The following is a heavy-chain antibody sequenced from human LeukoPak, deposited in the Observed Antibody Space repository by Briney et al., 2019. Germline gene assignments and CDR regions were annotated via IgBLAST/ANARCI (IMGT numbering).Heavy chain of an antibody. CDR2: IDPSDSYT. CDR3: ARHPVTPYYDILTEPDAFDI. D-gene: IGHD3-9*01. CDR1: GYIFTSYW. V-gene: IGHV5-10-1*01. J-gene: IGHJ3*02. Sequence: GESLKISCKGSGYIFTSYWISWVRQMPGKGLEWMGRIDPSDSYTNYSPSFQGHVTISADKSISTAYLQWSSLKASDTAMYYCARHPVTPYYDILTEPDAFDIWGQGTMVTVSS.